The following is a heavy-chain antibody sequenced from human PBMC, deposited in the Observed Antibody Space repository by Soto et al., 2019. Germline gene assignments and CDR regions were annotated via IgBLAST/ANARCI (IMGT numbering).Heavy chain of an antibody. CDR2: ISGSGGST. V-gene: IGHV3-23*01. J-gene: IGHJ4*02. CDR1: GFTFSSYA. D-gene: IGHD3-22*01. Sequence: GGSLRLSCAASGFTFSSYAMSWVRQAPGKGLEWVSAISGSGGSTYYADSVKGRFTISRDNSKNTLYLQMNSLRAEDTAVYYCAKAKRRDSSGYYFPLDYWGQGTLVTV. CDR3: AKAKRRDSSGYYFPLDY.